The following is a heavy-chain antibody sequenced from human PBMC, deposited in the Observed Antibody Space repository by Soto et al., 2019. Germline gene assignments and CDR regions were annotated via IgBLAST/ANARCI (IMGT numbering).Heavy chain of an antibody. CDR1: GFTVSSNY. CDR2: IYSGGST. Sequence: GGSLRLSCAASGFTVSSNYMSWVRQAPGKGLEWVSVIYSGGSTYYADSVKGRFTISRDNSKNTLYLQMNSLRAEDTAVYYCASGVVVAATNYWGQGTLVTVSS. J-gene: IGHJ4*02. D-gene: IGHD2-15*01. V-gene: IGHV3-66*01. CDR3: ASGVVVAATNY.